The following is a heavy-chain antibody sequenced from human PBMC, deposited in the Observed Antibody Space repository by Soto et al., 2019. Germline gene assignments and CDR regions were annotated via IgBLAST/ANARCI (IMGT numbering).Heavy chain of an antibody. J-gene: IGHJ4*02. V-gene: IGHV1-69*01. D-gene: IGHD7-27*01. CDR3: AIEVWGRGGYYLDS. Sequence: QVHVVQSGAEVKKPGSSVKVTCKAFGGTFNSFGINWVRQAPGQGLEWMGGIIPVFGTTKYAQKFRDRVTRVADGSTSTSYMELSSLTSDDTAVYDCAIEVWGRGGYYLDSWGQGTLVTVSS. CDR1: GGTFNSFG. CDR2: IIPVFGTT.